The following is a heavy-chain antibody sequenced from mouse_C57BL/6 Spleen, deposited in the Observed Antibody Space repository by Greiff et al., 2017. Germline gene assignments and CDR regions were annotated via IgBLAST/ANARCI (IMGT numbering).Heavy chain of an antibody. CDR2: IDPSDSYT. V-gene: IGHV1-59*01. CDR3: ARRGANWVYYAMDY. J-gene: IGHJ4*01. D-gene: IGHD4-1*01. CDR1: GYTFTSYW. Sequence: VQLQQPGAELVRPGTSVKLSCKASGYTFTSYWMHWVKQRPGQGLEWIGVIDPSDSYTNYNQKFKGKATLTVDTSSSTAYMQLSSLTSEDSAVYYCARRGANWVYYAMDYWGQGTSGTVSS.